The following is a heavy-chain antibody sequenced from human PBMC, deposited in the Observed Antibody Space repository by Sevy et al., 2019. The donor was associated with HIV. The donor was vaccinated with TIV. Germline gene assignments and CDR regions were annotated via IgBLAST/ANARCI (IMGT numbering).Heavy chain of an antibody. D-gene: IGHD3-10*01. J-gene: IGHJ6*02. V-gene: IGHV3-53*01. Sequence: GGSLRLSCAASGFTVSSNYMSWVRQAPGKGLEWVTVIYSGGSTYYADSVKGRFTISRDNSKNTLYLQMNSLRAEDTAVYYCARWVRARMDVWGQGTTVTVSS. CDR2: IYSGGST. CDR1: GFTVSSNY. CDR3: ARWVRARMDV.